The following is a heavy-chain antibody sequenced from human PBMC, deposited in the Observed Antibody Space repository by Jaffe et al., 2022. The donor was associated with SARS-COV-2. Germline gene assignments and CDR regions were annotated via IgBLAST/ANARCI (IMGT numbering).Heavy chain of an antibody. CDR3: ARTRLLLGGYFDY. V-gene: IGHV4-39*01. Sequence: QLQLQESGPGLVKPSETLSLTCTVSGGSISSSSYYWGWIRQPPGKGLEWIGSIYYSGSTYYNPSLKSRVTISVDTSKNQFSLKLSSVTAADTAVYYCARTRLLLGGYFDYWGQGTLVTVSS. J-gene: IGHJ4*02. D-gene: IGHD3-16*01. CDR1: GGSISSSSYY. CDR2: IYYSGST.